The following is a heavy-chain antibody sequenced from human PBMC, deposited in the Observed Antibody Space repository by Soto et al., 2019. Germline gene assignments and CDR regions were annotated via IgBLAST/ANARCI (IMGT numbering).Heavy chain of an antibody. CDR3: ARVGYSYGYYFDY. J-gene: IGHJ4*02. D-gene: IGHD5-18*01. V-gene: IGHV4-30-2*01. CDR2: IYHSGST. CDR1: GGSISSGGYS. Sequence: SETLSLTCAVSGGSISSGGYSWSWIRQPPGKGLEWIEYIYHSGSTYYNPSLKSRVTISVDRSKNQFSLKLSSVTAADTAVYYCARVGYSYGYYFDYWGQGTLVTVS.